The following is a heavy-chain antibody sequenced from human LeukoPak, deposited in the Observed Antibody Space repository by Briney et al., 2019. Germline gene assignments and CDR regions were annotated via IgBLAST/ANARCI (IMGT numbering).Heavy chain of an antibody. D-gene: IGHD3-22*01. CDR1: GYSISNGYY. CDR2: FYPTGT. Sequence: SETLSLTCSVSGYSISNGYYWGWIRQPAGKGLEWIGHFYPTGTNYNPSLKSRVTISADTSKNQVSLQVTSVTAADTAVYYCASLWGASGNYYFSGWGQGALVTVSS. V-gene: IGHV4-38-2*02. CDR3: ASLWGASGNYYFSG. J-gene: IGHJ4*02.